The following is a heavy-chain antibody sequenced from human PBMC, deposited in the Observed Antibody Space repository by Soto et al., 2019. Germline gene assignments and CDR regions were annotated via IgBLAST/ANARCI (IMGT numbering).Heavy chain of an antibody. CDR3: ARAALGYCSGGSCYRYFDY. CDR1: GGTFSSYA. V-gene: IGHV1-69*01. CDR2: IIPIFGTA. J-gene: IGHJ4*02. Sequence: QVQLVQSGAEVKKPGSSVKVSCKASGGTFSSYAISWVRQAPGQGLEWMGGIIPIFGTANYAQKFQGRVTITADESTSTAYMELSSLRSEDTVVYYCARAALGYCSGGSCYRYFDYWGQGTLVTVSS. D-gene: IGHD2-15*01.